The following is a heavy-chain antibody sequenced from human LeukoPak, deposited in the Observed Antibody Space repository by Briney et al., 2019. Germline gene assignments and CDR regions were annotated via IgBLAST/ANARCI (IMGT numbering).Heavy chain of an antibody. D-gene: IGHD1-7*01. CDR2: IYYSGST. CDR3: ARAYSTGTTVVERFDP. V-gene: IGHV4-59*01. CDR1: GGSISSYY. Sequence: SETLSLTCTVSGGSISSYYWSWIRQPPGKGLEWIGYIYYSGSTNYNTSLKSRVTISVDTSKNQCSLKLSSVTAADTAVYYCARAYSTGTTVVERFDPWGQGTLVTVSS. J-gene: IGHJ5*02.